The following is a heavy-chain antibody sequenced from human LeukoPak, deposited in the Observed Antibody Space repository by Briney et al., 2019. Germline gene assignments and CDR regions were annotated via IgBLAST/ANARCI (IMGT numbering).Heavy chain of an antibody. CDR1: GGSISSYY. CDR2: IYYSGST. D-gene: IGHD3-10*01. V-gene: IGHV4-59*01. CDR3: ARVGKLLWFGVPLDAFDI. J-gene: IGHJ3*02. Sequence: KPSETLSLTSTVSGGSISSYYWSWIRQPPGKGLEWIGYIYYSGSTNYNPSLKSRVTISVDTSKNQFSLKLSSVTAADTAVYYCARVGKLLWFGVPLDAFDIWGQGTMVTVSS.